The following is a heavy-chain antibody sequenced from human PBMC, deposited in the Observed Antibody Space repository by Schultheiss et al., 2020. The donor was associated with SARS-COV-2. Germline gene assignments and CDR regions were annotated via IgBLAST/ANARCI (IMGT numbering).Heavy chain of an antibody. CDR3: ARATTMIVVGGSY. V-gene: IGHV3-48*03. Sequence: GGSLRLSCAASGFTFSSYEMNWVRQAPGKGLEWVSYISSSGSTIYYADSVKGRFTISRDNAKNSLYLQMNSLRAEDTAVYYCARATTMIVVGGSYWGQGTLVTVSS. CDR1: GFTFSSYE. J-gene: IGHJ4*02. CDR2: ISSSGSTI. D-gene: IGHD3-22*01.